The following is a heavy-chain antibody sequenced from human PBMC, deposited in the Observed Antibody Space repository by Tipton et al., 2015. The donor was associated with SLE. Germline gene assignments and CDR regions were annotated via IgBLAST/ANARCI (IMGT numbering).Heavy chain of an antibody. Sequence: TLSLTCTVSGGSISSFYWSWIRQPAGKGLEWIGRMYTTGSTNYNPSLKSRVTMSVDTSKNQFSLRLSSVTAADTAVYYCVREHGSGSYYNFWGQGTLVTVSS. CDR3: VREHGSGSYYNF. CDR2: MYTTGST. CDR1: GGSISSFY. J-gene: IGHJ4*02. D-gene: IGHD3-10*01. V-gene: IGHV4-4*07.